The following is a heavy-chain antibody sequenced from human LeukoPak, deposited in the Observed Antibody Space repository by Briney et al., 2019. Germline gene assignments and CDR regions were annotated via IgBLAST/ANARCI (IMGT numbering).Heavy chain of an antibody. CDR1: DGSISSSSYY. CDR3: ARLAATKDAFDI. CDR2: IYYSGST. D-gene: IGHD6-6*01. V-gene: IGHV4-39*01. Sequence: PSETLSLTCTVSDGSISSSSYYWGWIRQPPGKGLEWIGSIYYSGSTYYNPSLKSRVTISVDTSKNQFSLKLSSVTAADTAVYYCARLAATKDAFDIWGQGTMVTVSS. J-gene: IGHJ3*02.